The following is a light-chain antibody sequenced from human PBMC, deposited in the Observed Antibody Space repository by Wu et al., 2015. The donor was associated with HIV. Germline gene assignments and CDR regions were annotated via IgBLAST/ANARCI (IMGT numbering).Light chain of an antibody. V-gene: IGKV1-27*01. CDR3: QKYDSAPPFT. CDR2: PAS. CDR1: QYITYY. Sequence: DIQMTQSPSSLSASVGDRVTITCRASQYITYYLAWYQLKPGKVPKLLIYPASTLQAGVPSRFSGSGSGTDFTLTISSLQPEDAATYYCQKYDSAPPFTFGPGTKVNIK. J-gene: IGKJ3*01.